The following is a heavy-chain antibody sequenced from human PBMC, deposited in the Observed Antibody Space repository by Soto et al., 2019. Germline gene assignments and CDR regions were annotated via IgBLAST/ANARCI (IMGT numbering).Heavy chain of an antibody. V-gene: IGHV1-2*02. J-gene: IGHJ5*02. D-gene: IGHD6-6*01. CDR3: AKDLTRQLAYWLDP. CDR1: GFSFTGYY. CDR2: INAHSGGS. Sequence: ASVKVSCKASGFSFTGYYIHWLRQAPGQGLEWMGWINAHSGGSEYAQKFQGRVTLTRDTSIATAYLTLTSLTSDDTALYYCAKDLTRQLAYWLDPWGQGTQVTVS.